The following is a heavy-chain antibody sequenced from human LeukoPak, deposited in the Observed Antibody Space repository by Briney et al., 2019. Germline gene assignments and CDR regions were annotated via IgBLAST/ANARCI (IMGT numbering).Heavy chain of an antibody. J-gene: IGHJ4*02. Sequence: SETLSLTCAVSGGSISSGGYAWSWLRQPPGRGLGWIGYICHSGSTYYNLSLKSRVTISVDRSKNQFSLKLSSVTAADTAVYYCARVRGLGYYDSSGYLDYRGQGTLVTVSS. CDR3: ARVRGLGYYDSSGYLDY. V-gene: IGHV4-30-2*01. D-gene: IGHD3-22*01. CDR1: GGSISSGGYA. CDR2: ICHSGST.